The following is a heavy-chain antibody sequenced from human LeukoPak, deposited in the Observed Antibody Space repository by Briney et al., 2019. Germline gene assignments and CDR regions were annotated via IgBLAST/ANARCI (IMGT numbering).Heavy chain of an antibody. V-gene: IGHV3-21*01. Sequence: GGSLRLSCAASGFTFSSYSMNWVRQAPGKGLEWVSSISSSSSYIYYADSVKGRFTISRDNAKNSLYLQMNSLRAEDTAVYYCARARVAAAGSIPDYGGQGTLVTVSS. J-gene: IGHJ4*02. CDR2: ISSSSSYI. CDR3: ARARVAAAGSIPDY. CDR1: GFTFSSYS. D-gene: IGHD6-13*01.